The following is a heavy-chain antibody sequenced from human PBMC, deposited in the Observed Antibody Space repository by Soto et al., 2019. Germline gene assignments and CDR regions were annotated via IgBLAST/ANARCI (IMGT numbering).Heavy chain of an antibody. CDR1: GFTLSGYD. J-gene: IGHJ3*02. CDR2: ISSSSTNI. Sequence: GGSLRLSCAVSGFTLSGYDMNWVRQAPGKGLGWISFISSSSTNIYYADSVKGRFTISRDDAKNSLYLQMNSLRAEDTAVYYRARYTYQGGLDSWGQGTMVSISS. CDR3: ARYTYQGGLDS. V-gene: IGHV3-48*01. D-gene: IGHD3-9*01.